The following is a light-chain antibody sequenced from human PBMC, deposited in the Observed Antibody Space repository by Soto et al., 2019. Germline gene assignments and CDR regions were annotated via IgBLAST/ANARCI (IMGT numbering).Light chain of an antibody. V-gene: IGLV2-11*01. CDR1: SSDVGGYNY. CDR2: DVS. CDR3: CSYAGSHSWV. Sequence: QSALTQPRSVSGSPGQSVTISCTGTSSDVGGYNYVSWYQQHPGKAPKLMIFDVSKWPSGVPDRFSGSKSGNTASLTISGLQAEDEADYYCCSYAGSHSWVFGGGTKVTV. J-gene: IGLJ3*02.